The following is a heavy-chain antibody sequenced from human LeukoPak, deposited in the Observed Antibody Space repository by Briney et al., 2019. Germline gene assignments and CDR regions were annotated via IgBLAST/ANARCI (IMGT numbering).Heavy chain of an antibody. Sequence: GGSLRLSCAASGFPFSIYWMHWVRQAPGKGLVWVSSINSDESDIRYADSVKGRFTISSDNAKNTVSLQMNSLRAEDTAVYYCARGTTVAFDYWGQGILVTVSS. CDR2: INSDESDI. CDR1: GFPFSIYW. CDR3: ARGTTVAFDY. J-gene: IGHJ4*02. V-gene: IGHV3-74*01. D-gene: IGHD1-1*01.